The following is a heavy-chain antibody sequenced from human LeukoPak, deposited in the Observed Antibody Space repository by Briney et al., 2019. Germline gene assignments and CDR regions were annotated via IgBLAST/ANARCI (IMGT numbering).Heavy chain of an antibody. CDR2: ISSSSGSDT. J-gene: IGHJ4*02. V-gene: IGHV3-23*01. Sequence: GGSLRLSCAASGFTFSSYAMSWVRQAPGKGLEWVSAISSSSGSDTYYTDSVKGRFTISRDNAKNTLYLQMNSLRAEDTAVYYCAKNWNVDYWGQGTLVTVSS. CDR1: GFTFSSYA. CDR3: AKNWNVDY. D-gene: IGHD1-1*01.